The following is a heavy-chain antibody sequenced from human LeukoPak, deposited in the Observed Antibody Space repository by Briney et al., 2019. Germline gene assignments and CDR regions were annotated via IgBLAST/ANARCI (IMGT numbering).Heavy chain of an antibody. CDR3: ARDRSYYGSGSYYNVGYYYYYGMDV. CDR1: GGSICSYY. D-gene: IGHD3-10*01. V-gene: IGHV4-59*01. Sequence: SETLSLTCTVSGGSICSYYWSWIRQPPGKGLEWIGYIYYSGSTNYNPSLKSRVTVSVDTSKNQFSLKLSSVTAADTAVYYCARDRSYYGSGSYYNVGYYYYYGMDVWGQGTTATASS. CDR2: IYYSGST. J-gene: IGHJ6*02.